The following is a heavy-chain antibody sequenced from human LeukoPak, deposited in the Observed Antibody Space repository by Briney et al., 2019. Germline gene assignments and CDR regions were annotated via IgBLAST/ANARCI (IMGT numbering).Heavy chain of an antibody. CDR2: SNPDDSDT. V-gene: IGHV5-51*01. J-gene: IGHJ4*02. D-gene: IGHD4-17*01. Sequence: GASLRICCKGSGYTFSNFWIGCVRQMPGEGLEWMGLSNPDDSDTSYSPSFQGQITFSADKSITTADLQWSSRKAWDTAMYYGARYDDSGEGYCDYGAQGTRVTVSS. CDR3: ARYDDSGEGYCDY. CDR1: GYTFSNFW.